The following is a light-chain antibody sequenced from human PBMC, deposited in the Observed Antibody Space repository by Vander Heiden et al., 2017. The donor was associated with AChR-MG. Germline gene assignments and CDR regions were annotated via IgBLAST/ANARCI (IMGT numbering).Light chain of an antibody. CDR2: LGS. CDR3: MQALQTPLT. V-gene: IGKV2-28*01. Sequence: DIVMTQSRLPLPVPPVERASIPSRSSQSLLHSNGYNYLDWYLQKPGQSPQLQIYLGSNRASGVPDRFSGSGSGTDFTLRISRVEAEDVGVYYCMQALQTPLTFGGGTKVEIK. J-gene: IGKJ4*01. CDR1: QSLLHSNGYNY.